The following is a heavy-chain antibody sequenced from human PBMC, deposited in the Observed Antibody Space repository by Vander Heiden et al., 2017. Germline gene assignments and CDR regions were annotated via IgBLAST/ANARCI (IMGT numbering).Heavy chain of an antibody. V-gene: IGHV3-13*01. D-gene: IGHD2-15*01. CDR1: GFTVSRHD. J-gene: IGHJ6*02. Sequence: EVQLVESGGGLAQPGGSLRLSCAASGFTVSRHDMHWVRQPTGKGLEWVSSIGTSDNTYYQGSVKGRFTISRDTAKNSLYLQMNSLRDEDTAVYYCAREISWAEYGLDVWGQGTTVTVSS. CDR2: IGTSDNT. CDR3: AREISWAEYGLDV.